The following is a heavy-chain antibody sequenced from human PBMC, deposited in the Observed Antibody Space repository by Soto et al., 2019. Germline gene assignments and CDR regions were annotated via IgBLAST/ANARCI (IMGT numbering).Heavy chain of an antibody. J-gene: IGHJ3*02. CDR2: IDPSDSYT. V-gene: IGHV5-10-1*01. CDR3: ARPLYYYDSSGYSSRGAFDI. D-gene: IGHD3-22*01. CDR1: GYSFTRYW. Sequence: GESLTISCRSSGYSFTRYWISWVRQMPGKGLEWMGRIDPSDSYTNYSPSFQGHVTISADKSISTAYLQWSSLKASDTAMYYCARPLYYYDSSGYSSRGAFDIWGQGTMVTVSS.